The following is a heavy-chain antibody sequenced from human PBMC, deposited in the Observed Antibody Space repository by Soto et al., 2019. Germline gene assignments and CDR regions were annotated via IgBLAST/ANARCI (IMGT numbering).Heavy chain of an antibody. D-gene: IGHD6-19*01. CDR2: IIWNSAYI. CDR1: GFTFDYYA. Sequence: GGSRRRSCAVSGFTFDYYAMHWVRQAPGKGLECVAGIIWNSAYIVDADSVKVRFTISRDNAKNSLHLQMDSLRAEDTALYYCVKDSTVSGVRQGLDFWGRGTLVTVSS. CDR3: VKDSTVSGVRQGLDF. J-gene: IGHJ4*02. V-gene: IGHV3-9*01.